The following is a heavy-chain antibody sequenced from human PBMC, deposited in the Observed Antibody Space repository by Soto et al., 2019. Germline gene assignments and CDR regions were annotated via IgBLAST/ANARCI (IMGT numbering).Heavy chain of an antibody. D-gene: IGHD3-9*01. CDR2: INAYNGNT. J-gene: IGHJ6*02. V-gene: IGHV1-18*01. Sequence: ASVKVSCKASGYTFTSYGISWVRQAPGQGLEWMGWINAYNGNTNYAQKLQGRVTMTTDTSTSTAYMERRSLGSDDTAVCYCARDILGGRAREYCDGMDVWGQGTTVTVSS. CDR1: GYTFTSYG. CDR3: ARDILGGRAREYCDGMDV.